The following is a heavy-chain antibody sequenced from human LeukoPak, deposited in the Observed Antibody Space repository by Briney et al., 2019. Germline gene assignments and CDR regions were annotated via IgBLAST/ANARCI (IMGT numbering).Heavy chain of an antibody. D-gene: IGHD1-7*01. J-gene: IGHJ6*02. CDR3: ARDNWNYGSSMDV. Sequence: SETLSLTCTVSGGSVSSYYWSWIRQPPGKGLEWIGYIYYSGSTNYNPSLKSRVTISVDTSKNQFSLKLSSVTAADTAVYHCARDNWNYGSSMDVWGQGTTVTVSS. V-gene: IGHV4-59*02. CDR1: GGSVSSYY. CDR2: IYYSGST.